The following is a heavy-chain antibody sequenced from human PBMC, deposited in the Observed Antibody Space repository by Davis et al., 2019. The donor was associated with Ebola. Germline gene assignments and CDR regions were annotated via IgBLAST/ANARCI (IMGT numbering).Heavy chain of an antibody. D-gene: IGHD5-18*01. Sequence: PGGSLRLSCAASGFTFSSYGMHWVRQAPGKGLEWVAFIRYDGSTKYYADSVKGRFTISRDNSKNTLYLQMNSLRAEDTAVYYCAKNAYSYGYYFDYWGQGTLVTVSS. CDR3: AKNAYSYGYYFDY. CDR1: GFTFSSYG. V-gene: IGHV3-30*02. J-gene: IGHJ4*02. CDR2: IRYDGSTK.